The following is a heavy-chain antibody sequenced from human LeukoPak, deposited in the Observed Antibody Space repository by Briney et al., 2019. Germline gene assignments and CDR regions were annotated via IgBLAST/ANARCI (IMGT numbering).Heavy chain of an antibody. CDR1: GYTFTSYD. Sequence: GASVKVSCKASGYTFTSYDINWVRQATGQGLEWMGWMNPNSGNTGYAQKFQGRVTMTRNTSISTAYMELSSLRSEDTAVYYCARVPIVVVPAAIWGYYYYGMGVWGQGTTVTVSS. CDR2: MNPNSGNT. J-gene: IGHJ6*02. CDR3: ARVPIVVVPAAIWGYYYYGMGV. V-gene: IGHV1-8*01. D-gene: IGHD2-2*01.